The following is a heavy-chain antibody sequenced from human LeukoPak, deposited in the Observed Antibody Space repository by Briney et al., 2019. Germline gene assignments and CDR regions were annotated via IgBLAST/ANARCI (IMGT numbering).Heavy chain of an antibody. D-gene: IGHD6-13*01. CDR2: ISGSGGST. CDR3: AKDIAAAGYFDY. CDR1: GFAVSSDY. V-gene: IGHV3-23*01. J-gene: IGHJ4*02. Sequence: PGGSLRLSCAVSGFAVSSDYMSWVRQAPGKGLEWVSAISGSGGSTYYADSVKGRFTISRDNSKNTLYLQMNSLRAEDTAVYYCAKDIAAAGYFDYWGQGTLVTVSS.